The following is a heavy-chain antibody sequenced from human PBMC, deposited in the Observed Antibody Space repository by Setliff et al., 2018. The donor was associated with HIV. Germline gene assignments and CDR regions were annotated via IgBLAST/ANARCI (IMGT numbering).Heavy chain of an antibody. Sequence: GASVKVSCKASGYTFTSYDINWVRQATGQGLEWMGWMNPIFNKVNYAQKFRGRVTITADKSTSTAYMELNSLTSEDTAVYYCARDNTAFDIWGQGTMVTVSS. CDR2: MNPIFNKV. J-gene: IGHJ3*02. D-gene: IGHD2-2*02. CDR1: GYTFTSYD. V-gene: IGHV1-69*06. CDR3: ARDNTAFDI.